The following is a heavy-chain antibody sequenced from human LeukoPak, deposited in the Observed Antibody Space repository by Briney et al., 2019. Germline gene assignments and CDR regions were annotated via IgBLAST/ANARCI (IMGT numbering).Heavy chain of an antibody. V-gene: IGHV3-21*01. CDR2: ISSSSSYI. CDR1: GFTFSSYS. CDR3: ARGSESLMITFGGAPFYFDD. Sequence: GGSLRLSCAASGFTFSSYSMNWVRQAPGKGLEWVSSISSSSSYIYYADSVKGRFTISRDNAKNSLYLQMNSLRAEDTAVYYCARGSESLMITFGGAPFYFDDWGQGTLVTVSS. D-gene: IGHD3-16*01. J-gene: IGHJ4*02.